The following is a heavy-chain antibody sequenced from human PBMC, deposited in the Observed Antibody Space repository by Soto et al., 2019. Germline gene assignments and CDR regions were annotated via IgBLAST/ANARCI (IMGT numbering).Heavy chain of an antibody. V-gene: IGHV4-59*01. J-gene: IGHJ6*02. D-gene: IGHD3-22*01. CDR2: IYYSGST. CDR3: AREGYSSGYYYYYGMGV. Sequence: SETLSLTCTVSGGSISSYYWSWIRQPPGKGLEWIGYIYYSGSTNYNPSLKSRVTISVDTSKNQFSLKLSSVTAADTAVYYCAREGYSSGYYYYYGMGVWGQGTTVTVSS. CDR1: GGSISSYY.